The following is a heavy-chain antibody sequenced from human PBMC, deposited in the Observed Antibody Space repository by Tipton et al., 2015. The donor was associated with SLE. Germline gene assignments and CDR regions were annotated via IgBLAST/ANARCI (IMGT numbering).Heavy chain of an antibody. CDR2: INHSGST. Sequence: GLVKPSETLSLTCAVYGGSFSGYYWSWIRQPPGKGLEWIGEINHSGSTNYNPSLKSRVTISVDTSKNQFSLKLSSVTAADTAVYYCAKSHHYYDSEGRYFQHWGQGTLVTVSS. D-gene: IGHD3-22*01. V-gene: IGHV4-34*01. J-gene: IGHJ1*01. CDR1: GGSFSGYY. CDR3: AKSHHYYDSEGRYFQH.